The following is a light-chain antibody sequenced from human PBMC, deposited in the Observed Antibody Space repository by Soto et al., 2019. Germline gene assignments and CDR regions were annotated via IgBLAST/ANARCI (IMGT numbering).Light chain of an antibody. CDR3: HHWANRPYT. CDR2: DGT. Sequence: SPTTLSFSPRERATLSCRASHNIGPYFDWYQHKPSEAPRVLIYDGTNWATGMPARFRWSGSGTSFTLTIRCVEAEDFSGYSSHHWANRPYTFGQGTRVDIK. J-gene: IGKJ2*01. V-gene: IGKV3-11*01. CDR1: HNIGPY.